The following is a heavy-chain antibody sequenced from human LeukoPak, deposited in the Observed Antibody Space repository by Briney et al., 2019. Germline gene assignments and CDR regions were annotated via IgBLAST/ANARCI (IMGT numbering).Heavy chain of an antibody. J-gene: IGHJ4*02. V-gene: IGHV1-18*01. D-gene: IGHD3-10*01. CDR1: GYTFTSYG. CDR2: ISAYNGNT. Sequence: ASVKVSCKASGYTFTSYGISWVRQAPGQGLEWMGWISAYNGNTNYAQKLQGRVTMTTDTSTSTAYMELSRLRSDDTAVYYCAREGSVTMVRGVTLYDFDYWGQGTLVTVSS. CDR3: AREGSVTMVRGVTLYDFDY.